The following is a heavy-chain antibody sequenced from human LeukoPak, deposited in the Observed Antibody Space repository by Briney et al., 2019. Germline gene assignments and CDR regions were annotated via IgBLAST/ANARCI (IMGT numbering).Heavy chain of an antibody. J-gene: IGHJ4*02. CDR2: ISYDGSNK. V-gene: IGHV3-30-3*01. D-gene: IGHD2-15*01. Sequence: GGSLRLSCAASGFTFSSYAMHWVRQAPGKGLEWVAVISYDGSNKYYADSVKGRFTISRDNSKNTLYLQMNSLRAEDTAVYYCARDVTHYSYYFDYWGQGTLVTVSS. CDR3: ARDVTHYSYYFDY. CDR1: GFTFSSYA.